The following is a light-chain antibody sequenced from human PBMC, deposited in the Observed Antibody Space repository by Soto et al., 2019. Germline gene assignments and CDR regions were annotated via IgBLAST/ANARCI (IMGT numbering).Light chain of an antibody. Sequence: QSALTQPASVSGSPGQSMTISCAGTSSDIGGSNYVSWYQQHPGKAPKLMIYGVSNRPSGVSNRFSGSKSGNTASLTISGLQAEDEADYFCYSSRSSSSTSYVFGTGTKLTVL. V-gene: IGLV2-14*03. CDR2: GVS. J-gene: IGLJ1*01. CDR1: SSDIGGSNY. CDR3: YSSRSSSSTSYV.